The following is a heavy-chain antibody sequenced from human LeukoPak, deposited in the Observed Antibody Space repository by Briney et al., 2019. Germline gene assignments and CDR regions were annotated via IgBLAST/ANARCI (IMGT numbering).Heavy chain of an antibody. D-gene: IGHD1-1*01. V-gene: IGHV3-30*04. CDR2: ISYDGSNK. J-gene: IGHJ4*02. Sequence: GGSLRLSCAASGFTFSSYAMHWVRQAPGKGLEWVAVISYDGSNKYYADSVKGRFTISRDNSKNTLNLQMNGLRAEDTAVYYCARDGATGTARSSFFDYWGQGTLVTVSS. CDR3: ARDGATGTARSSFFDY. CDR1: GFTFSSYA.